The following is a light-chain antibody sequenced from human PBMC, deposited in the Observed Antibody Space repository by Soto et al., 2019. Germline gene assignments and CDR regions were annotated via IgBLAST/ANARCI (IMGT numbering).Light chain of an antibody. CDR3: QQRSNWPPFT. CDR1: QTINNN. V-gene: IGKV3-11*01. CDR2: GAS. Sequence: VMKKSPATLSVSPGERASLSCRASQTINNNVAWYQLHDGQGPSLVIYGASTRATDIPARFSGSGSGTDFTLTISSLEHEDFAVYYCQQRSNWPPFTFGQGTRREI. J-gene: IGKJ5*01.